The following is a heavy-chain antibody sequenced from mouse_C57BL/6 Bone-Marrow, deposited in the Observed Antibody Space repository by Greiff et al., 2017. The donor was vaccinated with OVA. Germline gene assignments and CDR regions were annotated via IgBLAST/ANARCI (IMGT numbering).Heavy chain of an antibody. Sequence: QVQLKESGPGLVQPSQSLSITCTVSGFSLTSYGVHWVRQSPGKGLEWLGVIWSGGSTDYNAAFISRLSISKDNSKSQVFFKMNILPADDTAIYYCARESYYGNYGGWFAYWGQGTLVTVSA. CDR1: GFSLTSYG. CDR3: ARESYYGNYGGWFAY. D-gene: IGHD2-1*01. J-gene: IGHJ3*01. CDR2: IWSGGST. V-gene: IGHV2-2*01.